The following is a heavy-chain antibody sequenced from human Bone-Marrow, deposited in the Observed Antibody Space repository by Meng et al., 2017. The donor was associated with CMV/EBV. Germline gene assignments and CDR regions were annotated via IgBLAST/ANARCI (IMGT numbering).Heavy chain of an antibody. Sequence: ASVKVSCKASGYTFTGYYMHWVRQAPGQGLEWMGWINPNSGGTNYAQKFQGRVTMTRDTSISTAYMELSRLRSDDTAVYYCAILVAYCGGDCPLVEDYWGQRTLVTVSS. CDR2: INPNSGGT. J-gene: IGHJ4*02. V-gene: IGHV1-2*02. CDR3: AILVAYCGGDCPLVEDY. CDR1: GYTFTGYY. D-gene: IGHD2-21*01.